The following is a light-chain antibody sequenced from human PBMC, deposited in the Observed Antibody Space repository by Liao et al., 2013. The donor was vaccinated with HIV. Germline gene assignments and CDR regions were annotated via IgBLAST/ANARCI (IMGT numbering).Light chain of an antibody. V-gene: IGLV3-1*01. J-gene: IGLJ1*01. CDR3: QAWDSNTNYV. CDR2: QDN. CDR1: YLGDKY. Sequence: SSELTQSPSVSVSPGQTASITCSGDYLGDKYASWYQHKPGQAPVLVIYQDNKRPSGIPDRFSGSNSGNTATLTISGTQALDEADYYCQAWDSNTNYVFGTGTQVTVL.